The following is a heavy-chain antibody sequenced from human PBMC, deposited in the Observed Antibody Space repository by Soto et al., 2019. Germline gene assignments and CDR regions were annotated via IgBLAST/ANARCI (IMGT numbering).Heavy chain of an antibody. V-gene: IGHV5-51*01. CDR3: ARRRYYDSSGYYHYYYYGMDV. D-gene: IGHD3-22*01. CDR1: GYSFTSYW. CDR2: IYPGGSDT. Sequence: GESLKISCKGSGYSFTSYWIGWVRQMPGKGLEWMGIIYPGGSDTRYSPSFQGQVTISADKSISTAYLQWSSLKASDAAMYYCARRRYYDSSGYYHYYYYGMDVWGQGTTVTVSS. J-gene: IGHJ6*02.